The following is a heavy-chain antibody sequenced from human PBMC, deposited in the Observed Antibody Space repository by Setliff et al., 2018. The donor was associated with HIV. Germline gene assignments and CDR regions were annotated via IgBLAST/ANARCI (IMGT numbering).Heavy chain of an antibody. V-gene: IGHV4-61*02. D-gene: IGHD5-12*01. CDR1: GGSVRGDPYY. J-gene: IGHJ4*02. CDR3: AREQWLRYFDD. CDR2: IYATGGT. Sequence: LSLTCTVSGGSVRGDPYYWSWIRKSAGKGLEWIGRIYATGGTNYNPSLKSRVTISLATSTNQFSLRLTSVTAADTAVYYCAREQWLRYFDDWGQGALVTVS.